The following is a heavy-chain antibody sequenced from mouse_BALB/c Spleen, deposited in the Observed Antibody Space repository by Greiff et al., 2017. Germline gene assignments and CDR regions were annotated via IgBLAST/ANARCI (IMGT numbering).Heavy chain of an antibody. CDR2: IHYSGST. CDR1: GYSITSGYS. V-gene: IGHV3-1*02. J-gene: IGHJ4*01. D-gene: IGHD2-14*01. CDR3: ARGRYDGRADAMDY. Sequence: EVKLQQSGPDLVKPSQSLSLTCTVTGYSITSGYSWHWIRQFPGNKLEWMGYIHYSGSTNYNPSLKSRISITRDPSKNQFFLQLNSVTTEDTATYYCARGRYDGRADAMDYWGQGTSVTVSS.